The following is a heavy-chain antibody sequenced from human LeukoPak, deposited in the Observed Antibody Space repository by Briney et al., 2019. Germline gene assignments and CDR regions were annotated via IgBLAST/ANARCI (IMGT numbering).Heavy chain of an antibody. J-gene: IGHJ4*02. CDR3: ARGMVDTAMDTTLDY. CDR2: INPNSGGT. Sequence: GASVKVSCKASGYTFTGYYMHWVRQAPGQGLKWMGWINPNSGGTNYAQKFQGWVTMTRDTSISTAYMELSRLRSDDTAVYYCARGMVDTAMDTTLDYWGQGTLVTVSS. D-gene: IGHD5-18*01. CDR1: GYTFTGYY. V-gene: IGHV1-2*04.